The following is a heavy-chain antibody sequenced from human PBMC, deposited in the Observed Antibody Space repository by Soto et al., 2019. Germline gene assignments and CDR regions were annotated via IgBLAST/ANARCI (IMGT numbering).Heavy chain of an antibody. CDR2: IYSDGTT. J-gene: IGHJ4*02. V-gene: IGHV3-66*01. CDR1: GFSVSSNY. CDR3: ARDRRAEAFTEYFFDY. Sequence: PGGSLRLSCAASGFSVSSNYMSWVRQAPGKGLEWISVIYSDGTTYYADSVKGRFTISRDSSRNTLYLQMNSLRAEDTAVYFCARDRRAEAFTEYFFDYWGQGTLVTVS. D-gene: IGHD3-10*01.